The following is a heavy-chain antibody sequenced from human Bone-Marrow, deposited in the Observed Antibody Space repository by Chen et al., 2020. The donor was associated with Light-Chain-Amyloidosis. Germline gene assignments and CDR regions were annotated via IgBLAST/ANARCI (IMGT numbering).Heavy chain of an antibody. D-gene: IGHD6-25*01. CDR3: AREVAANYNFYMDV. J-gene: IGHJ6*03. Sequence: QVQLQESGPGLVKPSKTLSLTCTVSGGSIRSGDYYWSWLRQPPGKGLQWIGYIYHSGSINHNPSLNSRVTMSVDTSRNQFSLKLTSVTAADTAVYYCAREVAANYNFYMDVWGKGTTVIVSS. CDR2: IYHSGSI. V-gene: IGHV4-30-4*01. CDR1: GGSIRSGDYY.